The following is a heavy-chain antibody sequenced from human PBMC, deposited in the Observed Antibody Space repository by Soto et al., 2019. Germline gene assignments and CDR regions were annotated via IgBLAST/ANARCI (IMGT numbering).Heavy chain of an antibody. J-gene: IGHJ6*02. D-gene: IGHD5-18*01. CDR3: ARGRRVHRYSYAVDYYYYYGMDV. Sequence: ASVKVSCKASGYTFTSYDINWVRQATGQGLEWMGWMNPNSGNTGYAQKFQGRVTMTRNTSISTAYMELSSLGSEDTAVYYCARGRRVHRYSYAVDYYYYYGMDVWGQGTTVTVSS. V-gene: IGHV1-8*01. CDR2: MNPNSGNT. CDR1: GYTFTSYD.